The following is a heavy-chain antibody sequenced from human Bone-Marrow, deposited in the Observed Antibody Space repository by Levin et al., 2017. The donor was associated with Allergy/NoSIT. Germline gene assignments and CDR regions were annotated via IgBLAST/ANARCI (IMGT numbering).Heavy chain of an antibody. V-gene: IGHV3-23*01. CDR2: INGFGSTT. Sequence: GGSLRLSCAASGFTFSSSAMTWVRQAPGKGLEWVSSINGFGSTTYYADSVKGRFTISRDNSKNTLNLQMNSLRAEDTAVYYCAKVTLQYCSGGSCYPQRDWGQGTLVTVSS. J-gene: IGHJ4*02. CDR1: GFTFSSSA. CDR3: AKVTLQYCSGGSCYPQRD. D-gene: IGHD2-15*01.